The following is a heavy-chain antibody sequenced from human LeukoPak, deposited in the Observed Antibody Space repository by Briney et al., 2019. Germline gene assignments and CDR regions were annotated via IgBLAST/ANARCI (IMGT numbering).Heavy chain of an antibody. D-gene: IGHD6-6*01. V-gene: IGHV4-39*07. J-gene: IGHJ4*02. CDR3: AGGEQLDFDY. CDR2: IYYSGST. CDR1: GGSISSSSYY. Sequence: SETLSLTCTVSGGSISSSSYYWGWIRQPPGKGLEWIGSIYYSGSTYYNPSLKSRVTISVDTSKNQFSLKLSSVTAADTAVYYCAGGEQLDFDYWGRGTLVTVSS.